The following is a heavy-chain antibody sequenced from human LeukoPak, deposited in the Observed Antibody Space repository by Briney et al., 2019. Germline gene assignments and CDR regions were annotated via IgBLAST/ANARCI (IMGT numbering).Heavy chain of an antibody. CDR3: ARVYGSRAFDI. Sequence: SETLSLTCTVSGGSVTTYYWSWIRQPAGKGLEWIGRIYTSGSTNYNPSLESRVTLSADTSKNQFSLKMSPVTAADTAVYYCARVYGSRAFDIWGQGTLVTVSS. V-gene: IGHV4-4*07. CDR2: IYTSGST. D-gene: IGHD3-10*01. CDR1: GGSVTTYY. J-gene: IGHJ3*02.